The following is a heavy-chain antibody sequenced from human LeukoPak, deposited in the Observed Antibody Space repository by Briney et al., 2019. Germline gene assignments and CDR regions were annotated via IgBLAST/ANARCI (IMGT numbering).Heavy chain of an antibody. CDR2: ISPNSGGT. V-gene: IGHV1-2*02. CDR1: GFTFSGYY. D-gene: IGHD3-10*01. Sequence: ASVKVSCKASGFTFSGYYMHWVRQAPGQGLEWMAWISPNSGGTNYVQKFQGRVTVTRDKSISTDYMEISGLTSDDTALYYCAREPSGSGGYDYWGQGTLVTVSS. CDR3: AREPSGSGGYDY. J-gene: IGHJ4*02.